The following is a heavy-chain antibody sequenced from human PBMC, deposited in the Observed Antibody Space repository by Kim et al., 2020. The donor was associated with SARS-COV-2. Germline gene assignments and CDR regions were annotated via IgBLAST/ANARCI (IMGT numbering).Heavy chain of an antibody. D-gene: IGHD6-19*01. CDR2: INHSGST. V-gene: IGHV4-34*01. Sequence: SETLSLTCAVYGGSFRGYYWSWIRQPPGKGLEWIGEINHSGSTNYNPSLKSRVTISVDTSKNQFSLKLSSVTAADTAVYYCARGRYSSGWYFAFDYWGQGTLVTVSS. CDR1: GGSFRGYY. J-gene: IGHJ4*02. CDR3: ARGRYSSGWYFAFDY.